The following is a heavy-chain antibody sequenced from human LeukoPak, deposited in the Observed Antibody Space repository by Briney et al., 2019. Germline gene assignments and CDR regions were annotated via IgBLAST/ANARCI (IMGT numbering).Heavy chain of an antibody. J-gene: IGHJ6*03. D-gene: IGHD3-3*01. V-gene: IGHV1-69*13. CDR3: ARGTLEWLRYYYYYYMDV. CDR1: GGTFSSYA. CDR2: IIPIFGTA. Sequence: SVKVSCKASGGTFSSYAISWVRQAPGQGLEWMGGIIPIFGTANYAQKFQGRVTITADESTSTAYMELSSLRSEDTAVYYCARGTLEWLRYYYYYYMDVWGKGTTVTVSS.